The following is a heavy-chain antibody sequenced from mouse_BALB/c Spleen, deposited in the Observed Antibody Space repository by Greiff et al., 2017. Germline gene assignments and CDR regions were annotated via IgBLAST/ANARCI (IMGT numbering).Heavy chain of an antibody. CDR3: AREEITTVVGGTMDY. CDR1: GFTFSSYA. Sequence: DVKLVESGGGLVKPGGSLKLSCAASGFTFSSYAMSWVRQTPEKRLEWVASISSGGSTYYPDSVKGRFTISRDNARNILYLQMSSLRSEDTAMYYCAREEITTVVGGTMDYWGQGTSVTVSS. CDR2: ISSGGST. V-gene: IGHV5-6-5*01. D-gene: IGHD1-1*01. J-gene: IGHJ4*01.